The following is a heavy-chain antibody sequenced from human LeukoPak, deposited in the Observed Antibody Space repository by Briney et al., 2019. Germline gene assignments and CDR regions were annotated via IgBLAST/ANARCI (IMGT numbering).Heavy chain of an antibody. D-gene: IGHD3-3*01. CDR3: AKGGFWNGLGEYFLY. CDR1: GFSFSTYG. J-gene: IGHJ1*01. V-gene: IGHV3-33*05. CDR2: ISYDGSNQ. Sequence: GRSLRLSCAASGFSFSTYGMFWVRQAPGKGLEWVGVISYDGSNQYYADSVKGRFTISRDNSKNTLYLQMDSLRAEDTAVYYCAKGGFWNGLGEYFLYWGQGILVTVSS.